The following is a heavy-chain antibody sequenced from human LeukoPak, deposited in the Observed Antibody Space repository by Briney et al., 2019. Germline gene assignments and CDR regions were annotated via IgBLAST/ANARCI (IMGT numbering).Heavy chain of an antibody. Sequence: GGSLRLSCVASGFTFSSYWMHWVRQDPRKGLVWVSRINGDGRNINYADSVRGRFTISKDNAKNTLYLQMNTLRVEDTAVYYCARSRWPEDYWGQGTLVTVSS. J-gene: IGHJ4*02. V-gene: IGHV3-74*01. CDR3: ARSRWPEDY. CDR2: INGDGRNI. D-gene: IGHD4-23*01. CDR1: GFTFSSYW.